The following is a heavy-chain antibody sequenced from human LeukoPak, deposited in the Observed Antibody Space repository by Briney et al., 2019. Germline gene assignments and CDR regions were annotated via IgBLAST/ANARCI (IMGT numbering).Heavy chain of an antibody. CDR3: ARGGWELYFDY. J-gene: IGHJ4*02. V-gene: IGHV4-38-2*02. Sequence: PSETLSLTCSVSGYSISSGYYWGWIRQPPGEGLEWIGSFYHSGSTHHNPSLKSRITISVDTSKNQFSLKLSSVTAADTAVYYCARGGWELYFDYWGQGTLVTVSS. CDR1: GYSISSGYY. CDR2: FYHSGST. D-gene: IGHD1-26*01.